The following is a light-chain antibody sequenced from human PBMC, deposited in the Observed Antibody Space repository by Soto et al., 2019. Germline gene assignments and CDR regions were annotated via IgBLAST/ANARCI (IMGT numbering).Light chain of an antibody. CDR1: SSDVGGYNF. CDR3: CSYAGSYTWV. CDR2: DVS. V-gene: IGLV2-11*01. J-gene: IGLJ1*01. Sequence: QSVLTQPRSVSGSPGQSVTISCTGTSSDVGGYNFVSWHQQHPGKAPKLMIYDVSKRPSGVPDCFSGSKSGNTASLTISGLQAEDEADYYCCSYAGSYTWVFGTGTKLTVL.